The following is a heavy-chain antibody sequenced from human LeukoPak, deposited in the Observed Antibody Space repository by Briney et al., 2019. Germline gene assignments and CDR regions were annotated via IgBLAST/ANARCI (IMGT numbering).Heavy chain of an antibody. J-gene: IGHJ3*02. V-gene: IGHV3-7*01. D-gene: IGHD5-24*01. CDR3: ARAMAEDDAFDI. Sequence: PGGSLRLSCAASGFTFSSYWMSWVRQAPGKGLEWGANIKQDGSEKYYVDSVKGRFTISKDNAKNSLYLQMNSLRAEDTAVYYCARAMAEDDAFDIWGQGTMVTVSS. CDR1: GFTFSSYW. CDR2: IKQDGSEK.